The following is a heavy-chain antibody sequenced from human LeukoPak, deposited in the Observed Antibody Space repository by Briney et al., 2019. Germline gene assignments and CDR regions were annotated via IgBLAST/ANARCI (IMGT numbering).Heavy chain of an antibody. V-gene: IGHV4-59*12. CDR2: IYYSGST. D-gene: IGHD3-9*01. CDR3: ARVTGYTIEDYFDY. Sequence: SETLSLTCTVSGGSISSYYWSWIRQPPGKGLEWIGYIYYSGSTNYNPSLKSRVTMSVDTSKNQFSLKLSSVTAADTAVYYCARVTGYTIEDYFDYWGQGTLVTVSS. CDR1: GGSISSYY. J-gene: IGHJ4*02.